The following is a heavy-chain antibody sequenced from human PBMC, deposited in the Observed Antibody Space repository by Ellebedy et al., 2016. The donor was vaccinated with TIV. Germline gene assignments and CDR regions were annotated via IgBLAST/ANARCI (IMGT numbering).Heavy chain of an antibody. D-gene: IGHD4-17*01. CDR2: MYHSVCT. J-gene: IGHJ4*02. Sequence: MPSETLSLTCTVSGGSISSGRYYWSWIRQHPGKGLEWHGYMYHSVCTNYNPSPKSRVTIAADTSKNQFSLKLSSVTAADTAVYYCATAPGDYLHHWGQGTLVTVSS. V-gene: IGHV4-31*03. CDR1: GGSISSGRYY. CDR3: ATAPGDYLHH.